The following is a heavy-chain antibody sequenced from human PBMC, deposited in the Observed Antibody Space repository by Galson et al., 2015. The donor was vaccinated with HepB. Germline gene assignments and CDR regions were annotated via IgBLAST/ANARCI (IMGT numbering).Heavy chain of an antibody. Sequence: LRLSCAASGFTFSDYAMNWVRQAPGKGLEWVSYISTSGSTMFYADSVKGRFTISRDNAHNSLYLQMNSLRVEDTAVYYCARVTSSYCGGDCYANWGQGTLVTVSS. CDR2: ISTSGSTM. J-gene: IGHJ4*02. CDR3: ARVTSSYCGGDCYAN. V-gene: IGHV3-48*03. D-gene: IGHD2-21*02. CDR1: GFTFSDYA.